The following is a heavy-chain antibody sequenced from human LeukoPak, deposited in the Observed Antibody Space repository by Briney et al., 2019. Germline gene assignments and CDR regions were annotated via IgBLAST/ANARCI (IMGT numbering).Heavy chain of an antibody. CDR2: IYYSGST. Sequence: SETLSLTCTVSGGSISSYYWSWIRQPPEKGLEWIGYIYYSGSTNYNPSLKSRVTISVDTSKNQFSLKLSSVTAADTAVYYCARGPNSVAGYFDYWGQGTLVTVSS. D-gene: IGHD6-19*01. CDR1: GGSISSYY. J-gene: IGHJ4*02. CDR3: ARGPNSVAGYFDY. V-gene: IGHV4-59*01.